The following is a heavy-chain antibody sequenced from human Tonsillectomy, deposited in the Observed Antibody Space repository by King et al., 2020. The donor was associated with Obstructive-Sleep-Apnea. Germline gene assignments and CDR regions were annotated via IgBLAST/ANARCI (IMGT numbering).Heavy chain of an antibody. D-gene: IGHD6-19*01. CDR3: VWGLGITVPDTPGFDPKSLSSAVDV. Sequence: QLVQSGAEVKKPGSSVKVSCKASGDTVTNYAIVWVRQAPGQGLEWMGGTFPIIGKLKDPQNFHGRLRFTMDKPTNTAYVELSSLRSEDTAVYYCVWGLGITVPDTPGFDPKSLSSAVDVWGPGTTVTVS. V-gene: IGHV1-69*06. J-gene: IGHJ6*02. CDR2: TFPIIGKL. CDR1: GDTVTNYA.